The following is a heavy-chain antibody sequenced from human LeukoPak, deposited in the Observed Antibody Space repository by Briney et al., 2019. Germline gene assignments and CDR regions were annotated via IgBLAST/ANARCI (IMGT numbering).Heavy chain of an antibody. J-gene: IGHJ4*02. CDR2: IYYSGST. CDR3: ARVSGYCDFWSDLYYFDY. V-gene: IGHV4-31*03. Sequence: SETLSLTCTVSGGSISSGGYYWSWIRQHPGKGLEWIVYIYYSGSTYYNPSRKSRVTISVDTSKNQFSLKLSSVTAADTAVYYCARVSGYCDFWSDLYYFDYWGQGTLVTVSS. CDR1: GGSISSGGYY. D-gene: IGHD3-3*01.